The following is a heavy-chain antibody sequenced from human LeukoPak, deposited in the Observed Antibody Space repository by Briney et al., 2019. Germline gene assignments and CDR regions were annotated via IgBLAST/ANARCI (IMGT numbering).Heavy chain of an antibody. CDR2: ITYDGYYK. CDR1: GFTFTSYG. Sequence: GGSLRLSCAASGFTFTSYGMHWVRQAPGKGLEWVALITYDGYYKYYSDSVKGRFTISSGTSKNTLYLQMNSLRAEDTAVYYCARDLSPVVRASPMGYWGQGTLVTVSS. J-gene: IGHJ4*02. D-gene: IGHD3-10*01. V-gene: IGHV3-30*03. CDR3: ARDLSPVVRASPMGY.